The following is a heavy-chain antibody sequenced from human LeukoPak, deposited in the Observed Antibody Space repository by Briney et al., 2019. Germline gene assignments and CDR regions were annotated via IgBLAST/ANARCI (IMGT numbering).Heavy chain of an antibody. Sequence: PSETLSLTCTVSGYSISSGYYWGWIRQPPGKGLEWIGSIYHSGSTYYNPSLKSRVTISVDTSKNQFSLKLSSVTAADTAVYYCAIQAGYSSSWGIDYWGQGTLVTVSS. CDR1: GYSISSGYY. V-gene: IGHV4-38-2*02. D-gene: IGHD6-13*01. J-gene: IGHJ4*02. CDR2: IYHSGST. CDR3: AIQAGYSSSWGIDY.